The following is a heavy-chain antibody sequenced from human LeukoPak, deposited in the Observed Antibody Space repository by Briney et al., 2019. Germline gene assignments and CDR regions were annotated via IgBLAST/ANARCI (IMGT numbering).Heavy chain of an antibody. CDR1: GFTYSSYW. D-gene: IGHD3-3*01. Sequence: GGSLRLSCAASGFTYSSYWMSWVRQAPGKGLEWVVNIKQDGSEKYYVDSVKGRFTISRDNAKNSLYLQMNSLRAEDTAVYYCASAAGGEWLFLDYWGQGTLVTVSS. CDR3: ASAAGGEWLFLDY. J-gene: IGHJ4*02. CDR2: IKQDGSEK. V-gene: IGHV3-7*01.